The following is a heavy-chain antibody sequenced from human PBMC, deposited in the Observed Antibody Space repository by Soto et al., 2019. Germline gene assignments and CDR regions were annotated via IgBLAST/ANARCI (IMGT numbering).Heavy chain of an antibody. CDR3: ARVPDR. D-gene: IGHD2-2*01. J-gene: IGHJ5*02. V-gene: IGHV4-30-2*01. Sequence: QLPLQESGSGLVKPSQTLSLTCAVSGGAISSGGYSWSWIRQPPGKGLEWIGYIYNIGSTYYNPSLKCRVTISVDRSKTQFSLKLSSVTAADTAVYYCARVPDRWGQGTLVTVSS. CDR2: IYNIGST. CDR1: GGAISSGGYS.